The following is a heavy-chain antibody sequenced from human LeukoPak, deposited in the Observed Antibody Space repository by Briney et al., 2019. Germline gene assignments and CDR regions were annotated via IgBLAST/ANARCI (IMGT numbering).Heavy chain of an antibody. J-gene: IGHJ4*02. D-gene: IGHD3-22*01. CDR3: ARAPYYYDSSGYYYDDSTLDY. CDR1: GFTFSSYA. Sequence: GRSLRLSCAASGFTFSSYAMHWVRQAPGKGLEWVAVISYDGSNKYYADSVKGRFTISRDNSKNTLYLQMNSLRAEDTAVYYCARAPYYYDSSGYYYDDSTLDYWGQGTLVTVSS. CDR2: ISYDGSNK. V-gene: IGHV3-30*04.